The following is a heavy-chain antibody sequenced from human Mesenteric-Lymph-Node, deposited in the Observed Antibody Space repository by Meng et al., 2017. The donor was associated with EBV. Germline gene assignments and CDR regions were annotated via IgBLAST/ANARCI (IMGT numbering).Heavy chain of an antibody. CDR1: GLTFSSYA. J-gene: IGHJ4*02. CDR3: AKSGWGGSYAFDY. V-gene: IGHV3-23*04. CDR2: ISGSGGST. Sequence: VQLVECGGGLGQPGGSLRLSCAACGLTFSSYAMSWVRQAPGKGLEWVSAISGSGGSTYYADSVKGRFTISRDNSKNTLYLQMNSLRAEDTAVYYCAKSGWGGSYAFDYWGQGTLVTVSS. D-gene: IGHD1-26*01.